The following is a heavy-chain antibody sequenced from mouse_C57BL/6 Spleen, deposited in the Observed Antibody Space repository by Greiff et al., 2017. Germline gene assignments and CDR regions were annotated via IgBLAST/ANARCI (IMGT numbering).Heavy chain of an antibody. Sequence: QVQLKQSGAELARPGASVKLSCKASGYTFTSYGISWVKQRTGQGLEWIGEIYPRSGNTYYNEKFKGKATLTADKSSSTAYMELRSLTSEDSAVYFCAREGDSSGIFDYWGQGTTLTVSS. V-gene: IGHV1-81*01. D-gene: IGHD3-2*02. CDR2: IYPRSGNT. J-gene: IGHJ2*01. CDR1: GYTFTSYG. CDR3: AREGDSSGIFDY.